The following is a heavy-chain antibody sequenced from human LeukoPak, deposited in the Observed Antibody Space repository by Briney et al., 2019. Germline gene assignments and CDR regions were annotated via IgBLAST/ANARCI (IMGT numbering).Heavy chain of an antibody. Sequence: SSETLSLTCTVSGGSISSYYWSWIRQPPGKGLEWIGYIYYSGSTNYNPSLKSRVTISVDTSKNQFSLKLSSVTAADTAVYYCARKGFYSGSYYFDYWGQGTLVTVSS. D-gene: IGHD1-26*01. CDR1: GGSISSYY. J-gene: IGHJ4*02. V-gene: IGHV4-59*01. CDR2: IYYSGST. CDR3: ARKGFYSGSYYFDY.